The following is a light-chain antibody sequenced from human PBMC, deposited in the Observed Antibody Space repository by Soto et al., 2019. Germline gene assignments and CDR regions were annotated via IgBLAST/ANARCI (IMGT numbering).Light chain of an antibody. CDR3: QQRINWPLT. V-gene: IGKV3-11*01. CDR1: RSISSF. Sequence: EIVLTQSPATLSLSPGERATLSCRASRSISSFLAWYQQKAGQAPRLLIYDTSNRAGGIPARFSGSGSGTDFTLTISSLEPEDFAVYYCQQRINWPLTFGGGTKVDIK. J-gene: IGKJ4*01. CDR2: DTS.